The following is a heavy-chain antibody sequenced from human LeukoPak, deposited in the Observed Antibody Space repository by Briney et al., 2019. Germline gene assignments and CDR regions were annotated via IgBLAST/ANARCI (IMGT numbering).Heavy chain of an antibody. Sequence: LGASVKVSCKASGYTFTSYGISWVRQAPGQGLEWMGWISAYNGNTNYAQTLQGRVTMTTDTSTSTAYMELRSLRSDDTAVYYCARVIREVAESGGYYYMDVWGKGTTVTISS. D-gene: IGHD3-16*01. CDR3: ARVIREVAESGGYYYMDV. CDR1: GYTFTSYG. CDR2: ISAYNGNT. V-gene: IGHV1-18*01. J-gene: IGHJ6*03.